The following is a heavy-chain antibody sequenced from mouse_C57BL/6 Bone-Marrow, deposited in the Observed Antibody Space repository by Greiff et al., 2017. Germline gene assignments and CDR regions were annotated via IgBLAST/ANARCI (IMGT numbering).Heavy chain of an antibody. CDR1: GFTFSSYA. CDR2: ISSGGDYI. V-gene: IGHV5-9-1*02. J-gene: IGHJ3*01. Sequence: EVMLVESGEGLVKPGGSLKLSCAAFGFTFSSYAMSWVRQTPEKRLEWVAYISSGGDYIYYADTVKGRFTISRDNARNTLYLQMSRLKSEDTAMYYCTREGLGYDGYSGFAYWGQGTLVTVSA. D-gene: IGHD2-3*01. CDR3: TREGLGYDGYSGFAY.